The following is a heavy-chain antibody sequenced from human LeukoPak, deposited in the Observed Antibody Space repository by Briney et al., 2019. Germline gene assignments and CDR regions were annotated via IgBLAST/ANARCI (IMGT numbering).Heavy chain of an antibody. D-gene: IGHD3-22*01. V-gene: IGHV3-23*01. CDR2: ISGSGFST. CDR1: GVTFSSYA. CDR3: AKDIEVAITGHYFDL. Sequence: GGSLRLSCAASGVTFSSYAMSWVRQAPGQGLEWLSAISGSGFSTHYADSVKGRFTISRDNSKATLFLQMNSLRAEDTALYYCAKDIEVAITGHYFDLWGRGTLVAVSS. J-gene: IGHJ2*01.